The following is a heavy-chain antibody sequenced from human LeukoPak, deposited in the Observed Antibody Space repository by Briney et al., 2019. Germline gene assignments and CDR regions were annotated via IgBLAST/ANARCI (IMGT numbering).Heavy chain of an antibody. CDR2: IIPIFGTA. CDR1: GGTFSSYA. D-gene: IGHD5-24*01. V-gene: IGHV1-69*01. Sequence: GASVEVSCKASGGTFSSYAISWVRQAPGQGLEWMGGIIPIFGTANYAQKFQGRVTITADESTSTAYMELSSLRSEDTAVYYCARAVRGDGYNPHWFDPWGQGTLVTVSS. CDR3: ARAVRGDGYNPHWFDP. J-gene: IGHJ5*02.